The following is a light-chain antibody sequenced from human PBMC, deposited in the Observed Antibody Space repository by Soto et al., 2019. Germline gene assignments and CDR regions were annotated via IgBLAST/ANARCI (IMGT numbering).Light chain of an antibody. V-gene: IGLV2-11*01. Sequence: QSALTQPRSVSGSPGQSVTISCTGTSRDVGGYNYVSWYQQHPGKAPKLLIYDVTKRPSGVPDRFSASKSDNTASLTISGLQAEDEADYYCQTWGTGFQVFGGGTKLTVL. J-gene: IGLJ2*01. CDR3: QTWGTGFQV. CDR1: SRDVGGYNY. CDR2: DVT.